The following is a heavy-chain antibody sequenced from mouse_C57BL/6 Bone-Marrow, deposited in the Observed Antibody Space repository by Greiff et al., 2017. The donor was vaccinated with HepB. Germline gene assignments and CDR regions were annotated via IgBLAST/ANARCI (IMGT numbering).Heavy chain of an antibody. J-gene: IGHJ1*03. CDR1: GYTFTDYY. CDR3: ARRGFYYGSSTSYWYFDV. V-gene: IGHV1-26*01. D-gene: IGHD1-1*01. Sequence: VQLQQSGPELVKPGASVKISCKASGYTFTDYYMNWVKQSHGKSLEWIGDINPNNGGTSYNQKFKGKATLTVDKSSSTAYMELRSLTSEDSAVYYCARRGFYYGSSTSYWYFDVWGTGTTVTVSS. CDR2: INPNNGGT.